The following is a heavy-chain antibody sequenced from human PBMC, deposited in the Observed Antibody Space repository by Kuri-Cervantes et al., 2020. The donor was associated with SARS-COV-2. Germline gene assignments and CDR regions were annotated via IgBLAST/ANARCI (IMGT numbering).Heavy chain of an antibody. CDR3: AGDLRLGKSLDY. Sequence: GESLKISCAASGFTFSSYSMNWVRQAPGKGLEWVSSISSSSSYIYYADSVKGRFTISRDNAKNSLYLQMNSLRAEDTAVYYCAGDLRLGKSLDYWGQGTLVTVSS. D-gene: IGHD7-27*01. CDR1: GFTFSSYS. CDR2: ISSSSSYI. V-gene: IGHV3-21*01. J-gene: IGHJ4*02.